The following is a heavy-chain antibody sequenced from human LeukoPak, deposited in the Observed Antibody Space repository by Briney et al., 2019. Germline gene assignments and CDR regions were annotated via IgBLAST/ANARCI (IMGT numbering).Heavy chain of an antibody. J-gene: IGHJ5*02. CDR2: IIPILGIA. V-gene: IGHV1-69*04. Sequence: SVKASCKASGGTFSSYTISWVRQAPGQGLEWMGRIIPILGIANDAQKFQGRATITADKSASTAYMELSSLRSEDPAVYYCARDGGGQLPDNWFDPWGQGTLVTVSS. D-gene: IGHD2-2*01. CDR1: GGTFSSYT. CDR3: ARDGGGQLPDNWFDP.